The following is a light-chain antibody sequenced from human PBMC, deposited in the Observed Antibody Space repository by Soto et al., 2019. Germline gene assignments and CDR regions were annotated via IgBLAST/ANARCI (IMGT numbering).Light chain of an antibody. CDR2: EGD. CDR3: CSYAGRNTYV. CDR1: SSDVGNYNL. Sequence: LTQPASVSGSPGQSIAVFCTGSSSDVGNYNLVSWYRHHPGEAPQLILYEGDKRPSGVSNRFSASKSGNTASLTISGLQAEDEADYYCCSYAGRNTYVFGPGTKVTVL. V-gene: IGLV2-23*01. J-gene: IGLJ1*01.